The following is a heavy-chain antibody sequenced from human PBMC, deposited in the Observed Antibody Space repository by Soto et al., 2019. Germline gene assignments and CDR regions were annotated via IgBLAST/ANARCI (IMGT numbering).Heavy chain of an antibody. V-gene: IGHV4-39*01. J-gene: IGHJ4*02. D-gene: IGHD6-13*01. CDR3: ASQQQLVYYFDY. CDR2: IYYSGST. Sequence: SETLSLTCTVSGGSISSSSYYWGWIRQPPGKGLEWIGSIYYSGSTYYNPSLKSRVTISVDTSKNQFSLKLSSVTAADTAVYYCASQQQLVYYFDYWGQGTLVTVSS. CDR1: GGSISSSSYY.